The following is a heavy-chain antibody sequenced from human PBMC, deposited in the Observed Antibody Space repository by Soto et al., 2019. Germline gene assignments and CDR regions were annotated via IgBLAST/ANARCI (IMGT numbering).Heavy chain of an antibody. CDR2: ISYDGSNK. J-gene: IGHJ5*02. D-gene: IGHD6-6*01. CDR3: ARDRAVAARPGRFDP. Sequence: PGGSLRLSCAAPGFTFSSYAMHWVRQAPGKGLEWVAVISYDGSNKYYADSVKGRFTISRDNSKNTLYLQMNSLRAEDTAVYYCARDRAVAARPGRFDPWGQGTLVTVSS. V-gene: IGHV3-30-3*01. CDR1: GFTFSSYA.